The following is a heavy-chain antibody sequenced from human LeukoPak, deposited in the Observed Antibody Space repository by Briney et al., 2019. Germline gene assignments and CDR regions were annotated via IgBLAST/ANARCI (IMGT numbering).Heavy chain of an antibody. CDR3: ATKGRGGINMILYGMDV. Sequence: ASVKVSCKVSGYTLTELSMHWVRQAPGKGLEWMGGFDPEDGETIYAQKFQGRVTMTEDTSTDTAYMELSSLRSEDTAVYYCATKGRGGINMILYGMDVWGQGTTVTVSS. J-gene: IGHJ6*02. CDR1: GYTLTELS. V-gene: IGHV1-24*01. D-gene: IGHD3-10*01. CDR2: FDPEDGET.